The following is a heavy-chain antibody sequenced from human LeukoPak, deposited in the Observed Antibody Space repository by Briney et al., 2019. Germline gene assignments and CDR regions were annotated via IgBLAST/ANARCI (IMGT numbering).Heavy chain of an antibody. V-gene: IGHV1-46*01. J-gene: IGHJ3*02. CDR1: GYIFTIYY. Sequence: GASVKVSFKASGYIFTIYYMYWVRQAPGQGLEWMGIINPSGGSIRYAQKFQGRVTMTRDTSTSTVYMELGSLRSEDTAVYYCARGRNYYDSSRYYYEGDAFDIWGQGTMVTVSS. CDR2: INPSGGSI. D-gene: IGHD3-22*01. CDR3: ARGRNYYDSSRYYYEGDAFDI.